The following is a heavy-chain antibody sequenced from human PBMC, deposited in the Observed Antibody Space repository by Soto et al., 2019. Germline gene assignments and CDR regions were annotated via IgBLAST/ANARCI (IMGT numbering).Heavy chain of an antibody. CDR1: GDSVSSNSAG. CDR2: TYYRSKWYY. D-gene: IGHD1-26*01. CDR3: ARGEQYSGRIFDY. Sequence: QVQLQQSGPGLVKPSQTLSLTCAITGDSVSSNSAGWSWVRQSPSRGLEWLGRTYYRSKWYYEYAVSVRGRITINPDTSMNQFSLQLISVTLADTAVYFCARGEQYSGRIFDYWGQGTLVTVSS. V-gene: IGHV6-1*01. J-gene: IGHJ4*01.